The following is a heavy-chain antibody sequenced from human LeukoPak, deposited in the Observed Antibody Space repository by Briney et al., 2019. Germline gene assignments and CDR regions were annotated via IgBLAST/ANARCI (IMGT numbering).Heavy chain of an antibody. Sequence: GGSLRLSFAASGFTFSSYGMHWVRQAPGKGLEWVSAISGSGGSTYYADSVKGRFTISRDNSKNTLYLQMNSLRAEDTAVYYCARDLAGHYYGSGSSFDYWGQGTLVTVSS. CDR1: GFTFSSYG. CDR2: ISGSGGST. D-gene: IGHD3-10*01. J-gene: IGHJ4*02. V-gene: IGHV3-23*01. CDR3: ARDLAGHYYGSGSSFDY.